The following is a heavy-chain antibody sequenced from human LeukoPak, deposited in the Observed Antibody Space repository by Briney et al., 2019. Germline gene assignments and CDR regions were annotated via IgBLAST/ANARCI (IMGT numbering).Heavy chain of an antibody. Sequence: GGSLRLSCAASGFTFSSYAMHWVRQAPGKGLEWVAVISYDGSNKYYADSVKGRFTISRDNSKNTLYLQMNSLGAEDTAVYYCAKSGPVDTAYDYWGQGTLVTVSS. CDR1: GFTFSSYA. V-gene: IGHV3-30*04. CDR3: AKSGPVDTAYDY. D-gene: IGHD5-18*01. CDR2: ISYDGSNK. J-gene: IGHJ4*02.